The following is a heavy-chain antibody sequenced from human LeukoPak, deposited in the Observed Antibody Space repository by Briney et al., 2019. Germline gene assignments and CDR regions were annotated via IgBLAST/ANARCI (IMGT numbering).Heavy chain of an antibody. V-gene: IGHV1-69*13. CDR1: GGTLRNYI. Sequence: SVKVSCKASGGTLRNYIINWVRQAPGQGLEWMGGIIPIFGTANYTQKFQGRITITADESTGTTYMELSSLKSEDTAVYYCARDLLADFYTKDSYFYIDVWGKGTTVTVSS. D-gene: IGHD2/OR15-2a*01. CDR2: IIPIFGTA. J-gene: IGHJ6*03. CDR3: ARDLLADFYTKDSYFYIDV.